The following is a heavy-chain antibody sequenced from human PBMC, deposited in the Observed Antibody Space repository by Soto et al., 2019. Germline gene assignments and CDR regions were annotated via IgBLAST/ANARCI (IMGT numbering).Heavy chain of an antibody. D-gene: IGHD3-10*01. CDR1: GFTFSSYA. J-gene: IGHJ5*02. V-gene: IGHV3-23*01. CDR3: AKEINYYGSGSYPNCFDP. CDR2: ISGSGGST. Sequence: GGSLRLSCAASGFTFSSYAMSWVRQAPGKGLEWVSAISGSGGSTYYADSVKGRFTISRDNSKNTLYLQMNSLRAEDTAVYYCAKEINYYGSGSYPNCFDPWGQGTLVTVSS.